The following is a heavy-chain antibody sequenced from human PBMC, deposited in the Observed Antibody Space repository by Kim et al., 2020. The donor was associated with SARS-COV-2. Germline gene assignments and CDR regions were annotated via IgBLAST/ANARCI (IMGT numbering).Heavy chain of an antibody. Sequence: ASVKVSCKASGGTFSSSAISWVRQAPGQGLEWMGGFIPIFGTANYAQRFQGRVMITADESTSTAYMELSSLRSDDTVVYYCARGPYTVRGDGPSDWGQGALITVSS. V-gene: IGHV1-69*13. D-gene: IGHD3-10*01. CDR1: GGTFSSSA. CDR2: FIPIFGTA. J-gene: IGHJ4*02. CDR3: ARGPYTVRGDGPSD.